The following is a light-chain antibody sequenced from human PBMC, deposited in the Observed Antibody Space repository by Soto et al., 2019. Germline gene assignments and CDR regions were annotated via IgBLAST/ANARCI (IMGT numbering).Light chain of an antibody. V-gene: IGKV1-33*01. CDR3: QQYDNLPLT. J-gene: IGKJ4*01. CDR2: DAS. CDR1: QDISNY. Sequence: IQSTQSPSSLSASVGDRVTITGQASQDISNYLNWYQQKPGKAPKLLIYDASNLETGVPSRFSGSGSGTDFTFTISSLQPEDIATYYCQQYDNLPLTVGGGTKVDI.